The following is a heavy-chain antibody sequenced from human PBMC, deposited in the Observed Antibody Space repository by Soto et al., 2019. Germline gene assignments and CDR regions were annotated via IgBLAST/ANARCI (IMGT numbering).Heavy chain of an antibody. CDR3: AGQDDY. CDR1: GYSISSRNW. CDR2: IYYSGNT. J-gene: IGHJ4*02. Sequence: SETLSLTCAVSGYSISSRNWWGWIRQPPGKGLEWIGYIYYSGNTYYNPSLKSRVTMSVDTSKNQFSLKLSSVTAVDTAVYYGAGQDDYWGQGTLVTVSS. V-gene: IGHV4-28*01.